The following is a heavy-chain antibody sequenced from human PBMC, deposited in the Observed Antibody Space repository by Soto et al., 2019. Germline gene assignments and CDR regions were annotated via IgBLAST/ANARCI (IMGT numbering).Heavy chain of an antibody. CDR3: ARGDSGYDPLDY. CDR2: IYHSGST. Sequence: QVQLQESGPGLVKPSGTLSLTCAVSGGSISSSNWWSWVRQPPGKGLEWIGEIYHSGSTNYNPSLKSRVTISVDKCKHQFSLKLSSVTDADTAVYYCARGDSGYDPLDYWGQGTLVTVSS. D-gene: IGHD5-12*01. V-gene: IGHV4-4*02. J-gene: IGHJ4*02. CDR1: GGSISSSNW.